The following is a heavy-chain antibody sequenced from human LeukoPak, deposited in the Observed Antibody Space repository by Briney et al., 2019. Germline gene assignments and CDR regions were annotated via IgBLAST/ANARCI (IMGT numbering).Heavy chain of an antibody. Sequence: PGRSLLLSCPASGFPFGDHAMSWVRQAPGKGLEWVGFIRSKAYGGTTEYAASVKGTFTISRDDSKSIAYLQMNSLKTEDTAVYYCSRGPIQLWLHNAMDVWGQGTTVTVSS. CDR1: GFPFGDHA. CDR3: SRGPIQLWLHNAMDV. D-gene: IGHD5-18*01. V-gene: IGHV3-49*04. J-gene: IGHJ6*02. CDR2: IRSKAYGGTT.